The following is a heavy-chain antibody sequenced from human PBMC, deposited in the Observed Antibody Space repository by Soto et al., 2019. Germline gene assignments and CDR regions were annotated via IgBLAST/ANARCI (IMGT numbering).Heavy chain of an antibody. J-gene: IGHJ4*02. Sequence: PGGSLRLSCAASGFSFSSFWMSWVRQAPGKGLEWVAVISYDGSNKYYADSVKGRFTISRDNSKNTLYLQMNSLRAEDTAVYYCAIYSSGWYPLDYWGQGTLVTVSS. CDR3: AIYSSGWYPLDY. CDR1: GFSFSSFW. CDR2: ISYDGSNK. D-gene: IGHD6-19*01. V-gene: IGHV3-30*03.